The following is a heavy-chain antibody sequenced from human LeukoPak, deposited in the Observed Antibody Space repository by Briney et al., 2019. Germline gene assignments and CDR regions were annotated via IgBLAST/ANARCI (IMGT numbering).Heavy chain of an antibody. Sequence: GGSLRLSCAASGFTFSSYSMNWVRQAPGKGLEWVSYISSSSSTIYYADSVKGRFTISRDNAKNSLYLQMNSLRDEDTAVYYCARVVGSSWSPYYFDYWGQGTLVTVSS. J-gene: IGHJ4*02. CDR3: ARVVGSSWSPYYFDY. CDR2: ISSSSSTI. CDR1: GFTFSSYS. D-gene: IGHD6-13*01. V-gene: IGHV3-48*02.